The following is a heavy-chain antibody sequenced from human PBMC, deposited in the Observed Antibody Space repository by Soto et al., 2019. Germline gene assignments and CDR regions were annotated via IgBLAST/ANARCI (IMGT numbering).Heavy chain of an antibody. CDR3: ARECSVSCGEAFDV. D-gene: IGHD5-18*01. V-gene: IGHV3-30-3*01. CDR2: ISYGGSKK. J-gene: IGHJ3*01. Sequence: QVHLVESGGGVVQPGKSLRLSCAASGFNFSQHAIHWVRQAPGKGLEWVAVISYGGSKKYYADSVSGRLSISRDNSKATMFLHMNNLRIDDTAVYFCARECSVSCGEAFDVWGQGTMVTVSS. CDR1: GFNFSQHA.